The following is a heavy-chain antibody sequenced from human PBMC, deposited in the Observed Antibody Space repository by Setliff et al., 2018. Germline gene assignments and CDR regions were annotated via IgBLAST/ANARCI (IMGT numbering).Heavy chain of an antibody. CDR1: GFTVSSNY. J-gene: IGHJ6*02. D-gene: IGHD3-3*01. CDR3: ASSVLQFLEWFKVPGWDYYYGMDV. V-gene: IGHV3-66*01. CDR2: IYSGGST. Sequence: GESLKISCAASGFTVSSNYMSWVRQAPGKGLEWVSVIYSGGSTYYADSVKGRFTISRDNSKNTLYLQMNSLRAEDTAVYYCASSVLQFLEWFKVPGWDYYYGMDVWGQGTTVTVSS.